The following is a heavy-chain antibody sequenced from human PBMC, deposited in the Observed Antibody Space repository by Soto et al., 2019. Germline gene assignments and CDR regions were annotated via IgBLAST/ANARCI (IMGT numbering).Heavy chain of an antibody. V-gene: IGHV3-21*01. CDR1: GFTFRTYT. D-gene: IGHD2-15*01. CDR2: IRGFSPYT. Sequence: GGSLRLSRVASGFTFRTYTMNWVRQAPGKGLEWVSGIRGFSPYTFYAESVKGRFTISRDNAKNSLYLQMNSLGVEDTAVYYCARDRGYDAHDYYYNAMDVWGQGTTVNV. J-gene: IGHJ6*02. CDR3: ARDRGYDAHDYYYNAMDV.